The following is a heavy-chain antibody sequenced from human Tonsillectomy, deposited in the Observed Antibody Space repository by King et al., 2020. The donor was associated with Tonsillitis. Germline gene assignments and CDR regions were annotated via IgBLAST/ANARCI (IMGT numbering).Heavy chain of an antibody. V-gene: IGHV1-69*01. CDR3: ARVFLGYYDSGDSEGDDY. J-gene: IGHJ4*02. D-gene: IGHD3-22*01. Sequence: VQLVESGADVKKPGSSVKVSCEASGGTFTSYAFSWVRQAPGQGLEWMGGTIPIAGTTYYAQRFQGRVTINADESTNTAYMELSSLRSEDTAMYYCARVFLGYYDSGDSEGDDYWGQGTLVTVSS. CDR2: TIPIAGTT. CDR1: GGTFTSYA.